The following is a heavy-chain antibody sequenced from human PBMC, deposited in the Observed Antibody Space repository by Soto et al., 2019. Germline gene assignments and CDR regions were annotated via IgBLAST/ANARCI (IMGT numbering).Heavy chain of an antibody. CDR3: ARSIHSSGYYYFDY. CDR1: GFSLRTPGVG. J-gene: IGHJ4*02. Sequence: QITLKESGPTLLKPTQTLTLTCTFSGFSLRTPGVGVGWIRQPPGKAPEWLVFNFWNDDRRYSPSLKTRLTVSKDTSRNQVVLRVTNMGPEDTATYFCARSIHSSGYYYFDYWGQGILVTVSS. CDR2: NFWNDDR. V-gene: IGHV2-5*01. D-gene: IGHD6-19*01.